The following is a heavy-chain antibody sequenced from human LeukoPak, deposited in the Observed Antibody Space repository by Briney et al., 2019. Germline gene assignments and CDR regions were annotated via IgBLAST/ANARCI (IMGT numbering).Heavy chain of an antibody. CDR1: GFTFSSYS. J-gene: IGHJ3*02. Sequence: GVLRLSCAASGFTFSSYSMNWVRQAPGKGLEWVSYISSSSSTIYYADSVRGRFTISRDNAKNSLYLQMNSLRAEDTAVYYCARDAGDAFDIWGQGTMVTISS. CDR2: ISSSSSTI. V-gene: IGHV3-48*04. CDR3: ARDAGDAFDI.